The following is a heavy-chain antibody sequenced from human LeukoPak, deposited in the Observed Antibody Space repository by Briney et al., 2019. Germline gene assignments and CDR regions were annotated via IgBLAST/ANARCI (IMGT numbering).Heavy chain of an antibody. J-gene: IGHJ4*02. CDR1: GFTFSSYG. D-gene: IGHD3-10*01. CDR2: ISYDGSNK. CDR3: AKDWGSVENYFDY. V-gene: IGHV3-30*18. Sequence: GGSLRLSCAASGFTFSSYGMHWVRQAPGKGLEWVAVISYDGSNKYYADSVKGRFTISRDNSKNTLYLQMNSLRAEDTAVYYCAKDWGSVENYFDYWGQGTLVTVSS.